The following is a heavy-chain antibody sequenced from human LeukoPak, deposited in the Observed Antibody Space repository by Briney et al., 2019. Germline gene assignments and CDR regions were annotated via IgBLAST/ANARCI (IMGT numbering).Heavy chain of an antibody. CDR2: ITASGGGP. CDR3: AKDGRSSVPH. V-gene: IGHV3-23*01. J-gene: IGHJ4*02. Sequence: PGRSLRLSCAASGFNFSKYAMSWVRQAPGKGPEWVSGITASGGGPSSADPVKGRFSISRDNSKDTLYLQMNSLRAEDTAVYYCAKDGRSSVPHWGQGTLVTVSS. D-gene: IGHD6-6*01. CDR1: GFNFSKYA.